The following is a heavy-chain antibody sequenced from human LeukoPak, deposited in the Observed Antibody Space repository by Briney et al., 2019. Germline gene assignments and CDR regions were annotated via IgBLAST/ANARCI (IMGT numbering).Heavy chain of an antibody. V-gene: IGHV3-11*01. CDR1: GFTFSDYY. D-gene: IGHD1-26*01. J-gene: IGHJ3*02. CDR2: ISSSGSTI. CDR3: ARVGLAWELLTHAFDI. Sequence: GGSLRLSCAASGFTFSDYYMSWIRQAPGKGLEWVSYISSSGSTIYYADSVKGRFTISRDNAKNSLYLQMNSLRAEDTAVYYCARVGLAWELLTHAFDIWGQGTMVTVSS.